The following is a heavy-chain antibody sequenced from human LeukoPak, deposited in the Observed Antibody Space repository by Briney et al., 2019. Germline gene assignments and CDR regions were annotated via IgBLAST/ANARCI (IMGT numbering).Heavy chain of an antibody. J-gene: IGHJ6*02. V-gene: IGHV3-23*01. Sequence: PGGSLRLSCAASGFTFSSYAVSWVRQAPGKGLEWVSAISGSGGSTYYADSVKGRFTISRDNSKNTLYLQMNSLRAEDTAVYYCAKDLFAVTTLHYYYGMDVWGQGTTVTVSS. CDR2: ISGSGGST. CDR3: AKDLFAVTTLHYYYGMDV. D-gene: IGHD4-17*01. CDR1: GFTFSSYA.